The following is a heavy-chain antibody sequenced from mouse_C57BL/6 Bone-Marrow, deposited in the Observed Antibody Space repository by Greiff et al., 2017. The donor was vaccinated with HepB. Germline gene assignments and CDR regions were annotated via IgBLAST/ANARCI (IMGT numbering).Heavy chain of an antibody. CDR1: GYTFTSYG. Sequence: QVQLQQSGAELVRPGASVKLSCKASGYTFTSYGISWVKQRPGQGLEWIGEIYPRSGNTNYNEKFKGKATLTADKSSSTAYMELRSLTSEDSAVYYCARLLLHFSALAYWGQGTSVTVSA. CDR2: IYPRSGNT. J-gene: IGHJ4*01. D-gene: IGHD2-10*01. V-gene: IGHV1-81*01. CDR3: ARLLLHFSALAY.